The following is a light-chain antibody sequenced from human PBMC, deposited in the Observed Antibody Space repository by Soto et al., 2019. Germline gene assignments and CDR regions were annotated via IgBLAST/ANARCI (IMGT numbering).Light chain of an antibody. Sequence: IPMTQSQSSLSASVGDRVTITCQASQDISNYLNWYQQKPGKAPKLLIYDASNLETGVPSRFSGSRSWRDFTFNISSLQPEDIATYDCQQYDNLPLTSGPRTKVDIK. CDR3: QQYDNLPLT. V-gene: IGKV1-33*01. CDR1: QDISNY. J-gene: IGKJ3*01. CDR2: DAS.